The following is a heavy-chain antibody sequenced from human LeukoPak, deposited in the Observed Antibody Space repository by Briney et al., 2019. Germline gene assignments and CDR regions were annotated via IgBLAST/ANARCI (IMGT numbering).Heavy chain of an antibody. CDR2: ISGSGGTT. V-gene: IGHV3-23*01. CDR1: GFTFSSYA. Sequence: GGSLRLSCAASGFTFSSYAMSWARQAPGKGLEWVSAISGSGGTTYDADSVKGRFTISRDNSKNTLYLQMNSLRAEDTAVYYCARGGNAFDIWGQGTMVTVSS. CDR3: ARGGNAFDI. J-gene: IGHJ3*02. D-gene: IGHD1-26*01.